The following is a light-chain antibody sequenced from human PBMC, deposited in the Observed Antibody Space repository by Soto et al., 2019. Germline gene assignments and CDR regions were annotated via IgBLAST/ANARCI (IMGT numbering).Light chain of an antibody. CDR2: GTS. V-gene: IGKV3-20*01. CDR3: QQYGSSLYT. CDR1: QSVDSSY. Sequence: ENVLTQSPGTLSLSPGERATLSCRASQSVDSSYLAWYQQKPGQAPRLLIYGTSTRATGIPDRFSGSGSGTDFTLTINRLEPEDGAVYYCQQYGSSLYTFGQGTKLEIK. J-gene: IGKJ2*01.